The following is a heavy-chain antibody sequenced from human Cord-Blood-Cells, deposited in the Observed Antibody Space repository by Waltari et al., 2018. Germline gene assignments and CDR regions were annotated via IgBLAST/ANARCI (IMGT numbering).Heavy chain of an antibody. CDR1: GGSISSSSYY. CDR2: IYYSGST. CDR3: ARHSVTVTSWFDP. J-gene: IGHJ5*02. V-gene: IGHV4-39*01. D-gene: IGHD4-4*01. Sequence: QLQLQESGPALVKPSETLSLTCTVSGGSISSSSYYWGWIRQPPGKVLEWSGSIYYSGSTYYNPSLKSRVTISVETSKNQFSLKLSSVTAADTAVYYCARHSVTVTSWFDPWGQGTLVTVSS.